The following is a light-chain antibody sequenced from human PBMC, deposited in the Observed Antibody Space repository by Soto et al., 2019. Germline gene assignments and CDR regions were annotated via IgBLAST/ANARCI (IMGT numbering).Light chain of an antibody. CDR2: DVS. Sequence: QSVLTQPASVSGSPGQSITISCTGTSTDIGRYNYVSWYQQHPGKAPKLMIYDVSNRPSGVSNRFSGSKSGNTASLTISGLQAEDEADYYCSSYTSSSTYVFGTGTKVTLL. V-gene: IGLV2-14*03. CDR3: SSYTSSSTYV. J-gene: IGLJ1*01. CDR1: STDIGRYNY.